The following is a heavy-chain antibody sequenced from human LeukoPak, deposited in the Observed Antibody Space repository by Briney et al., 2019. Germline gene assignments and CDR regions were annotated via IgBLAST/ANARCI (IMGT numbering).Heavy chain of an antibody. CDR3: ARGGIQMSGIEEFDY. CDR1: GFTFIDYV. Sequence: PGGSLRLSCAASGFTFIDYVLHWVRQVIGKGLEWVSAIGIRGDTPYSGLVKGRFTISRENAESSLYLKMNSLRAEERAGYYCARGGIQMSGIEEFDYGGQGTLVTVSS. D-gene: IGHD5-18*01. J-gene: IGHJ4*02. V-gene: IGHV3-13*01. CDR2: IGIRGDT.